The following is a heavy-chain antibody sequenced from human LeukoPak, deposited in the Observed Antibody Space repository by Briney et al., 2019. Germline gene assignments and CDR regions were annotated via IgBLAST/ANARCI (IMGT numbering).Heavy chain of an antibody. V-gene: IGHV3-21*01. J-gene: IGHJ4*02. CDR1: GFTFSSYS. Sequence: GGSVRLSCAASGFTFSSYSMNWVRQAPGKGLEWVSSISSSSSYIYYADSVKGRFTISRDNAKNSLYLQMNSLRAEDTAVYYCTRAATIFGVVTNFDYWGQGTLVTVSS. CDR3: TRAATIFGVVTNFDY. D-gene: IGHD3-3*01. CDR2: ISSSSSYI.